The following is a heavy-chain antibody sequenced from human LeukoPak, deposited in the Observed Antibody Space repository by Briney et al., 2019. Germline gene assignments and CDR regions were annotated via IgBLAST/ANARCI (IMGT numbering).Heavy chain of an antibody. J-gene: IGHJ5*02. CDR3: ARGIEGYYDILTGYYRDNWFDP. D-gene: IGHD3-9*01. V-gene: IGHV4-4*07. Sequence: PSETLSLTCTVSGDSMSRYYWSWIRQPAGKGLEWIGRIYTSGSTSYNPSLKSRVTISVDTSKNQFSLKLSSVTAADTAVYYCARGIEGYYDILTGYYRDNWFDPWGQGTLVTVSS. CDR2: IYTSGST. CDR1: GDSMSRYY.